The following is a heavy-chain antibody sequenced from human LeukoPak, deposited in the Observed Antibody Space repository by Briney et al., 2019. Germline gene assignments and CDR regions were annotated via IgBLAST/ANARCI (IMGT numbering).Heavy chain of an antibody. D-gene: IGHD3-22*01. CDR2: IYHSGST. V-gene: IGHV4-38-2*02. CDR3: ARVVQSTDSSGFYLPEYFQH. Sequence: SETLSLTCTVSGYSISSGYHWGWIRQPPGKGLEWIGSIYHSGSTYYNPSLKSRVTISVDTSKNQFSLKLRSVTAADTAVYYCARVVQSTDSSGFYLPEYFQHWGQGTLVTVSP. CDR1: GYSISSGYH. J-gene: IGHJ1*01.